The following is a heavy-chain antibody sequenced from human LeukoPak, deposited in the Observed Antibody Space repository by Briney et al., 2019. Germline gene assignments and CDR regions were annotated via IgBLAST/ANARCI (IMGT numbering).Heavy chain of an antibody. CDR3: ATGQIYYGSEY. CDR2: VYHTGST. J-gene: IGHJ4*02. CDR1: GDSITYYY. Sequence: SETLSLTCTFPGDSITYYYWSWIRQPPGKGLEWIGYVYHTGSTNYNPSLKSRLPISLDTSNNQFSLKLSSVTAADTAVYYCATGQIYYGSEYWGQGTLVTVSS. V-gene: IGHV4-59*01. D-gene: IGHD3-10*01.